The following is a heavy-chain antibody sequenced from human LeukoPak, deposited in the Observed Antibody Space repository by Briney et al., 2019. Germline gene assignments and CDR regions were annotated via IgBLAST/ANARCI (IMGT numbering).Heavy chain of an antibody. J-gene: IGHJ4*02. CDR3: ARENRQSIAAAGPFDY. D-gene: IGHD6-13*01. CDR1: GFTFSSHW. V-gene: IGHV3-7*01. CDR2: VKQDGSEK. Sequence: PGGSLRLSCAASGFTFSSHWMTWVRQAPGKGLEWVASVKQDGSEKYYVDSVKGRFTISRDNAKKSLHLQMNSLRAEDTAVYYCARENRQSIAAAGPFDYWGRGTLVTVSS.